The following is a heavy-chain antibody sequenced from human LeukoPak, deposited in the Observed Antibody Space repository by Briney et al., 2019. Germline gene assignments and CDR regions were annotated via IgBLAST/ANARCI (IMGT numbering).Heavy chain of an antibody. CDR1: GGSISSYY. V-gene: IGHV4-59*12. J-gene: IGHJ6*03. D-gene: IGHD2-2*02. CDR2: IYYSGST. CDR3: ARTPCSSTSCYIHYYYMDV. Sequence: SETLSLTCTVSGGSISSYYWSWIRQPPGKGLEWIGYIYYSGSTNYNPSLKSRVTISVDTSKNQFSLKLSSVTAADTAVYYCARTPCSSTSCYIHYYYMDVWGKGTTVTISS.